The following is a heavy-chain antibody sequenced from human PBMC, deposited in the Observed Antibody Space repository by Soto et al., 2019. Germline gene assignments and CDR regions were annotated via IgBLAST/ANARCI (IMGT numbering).Heavy chain of an antibody. V-gene: IGHV4-34*01. Sequence: SETLSLTCAVYGGSFSGYYWSWIRQPPGKGLEWIGEINHSGSTNYNPSLKSLVTISVDTSKNQFSLKLSSVTAADTAVYYCARGRRIAAAGMGYFDYWGQGTLVTVSS. J-gene: IGHJ4*02. CDR1: GGSFSGYY. CDR3: ARGRRIAAAGMGYFDY. CDR2: INHSGST. D-gene: IGHD6-13*01.